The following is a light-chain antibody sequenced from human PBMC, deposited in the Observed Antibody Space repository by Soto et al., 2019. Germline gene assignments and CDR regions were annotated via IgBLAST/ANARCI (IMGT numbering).Light chain of an antibody. V-gene: IGKV3-11*01. CDR2: DAS. CDR3: QQRSNWPPALS. Sequence: EVVLTQSPGTLSLSPGERATLSCRASQSVSSSDLAWYQQKPGQTPRLLIYDASKRATGIPGRFSGSGSGTDFTLTISSLEPEDFAVYYCQQRSNWPPALSFGGGTKVDIK. CDR1: QSVSSSD. J-gene: IGKJ4*01.